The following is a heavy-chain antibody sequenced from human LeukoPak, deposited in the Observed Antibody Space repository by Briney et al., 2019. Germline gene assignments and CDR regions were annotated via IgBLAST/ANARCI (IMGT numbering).Heavy chain of an antibody. V-gene: IGHV4-38-2*02. J-gene: IGHJ4*02. CDR1: GYSINSGYS. CDR3: AKEDGSADYFDS. CDR2: ISHSGTA. D-gene: IGHD1-26*01. Sequence: RSSETLSLTCSVSGYSINSGYSWAWIRQAPGKGLEWIGSISHSGTASYNPSLKSRGTISVDISRNPFSLNLRSVTAADTAVYYCAKEDGSADYFDSWGQGIQATVFS.